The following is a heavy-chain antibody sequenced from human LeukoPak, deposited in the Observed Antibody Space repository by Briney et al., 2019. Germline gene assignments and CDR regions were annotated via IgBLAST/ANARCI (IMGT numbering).Heavy chain of an antibody. CDR3: ARLWGGLTMSRFLDS. V-gene: IGHV3-9*01. D-gene: IGHD3-16*01. J-gene: IGHJ1*01. CDR1: GFTFDDYA. CDR2: ISWNSGSI. Sequence: GGSLRLSCAASGFTFDDYAMHWIRQAPGKGPEWVSGISWNSGSIGYADSVKGRFTISRDNTEKSLYLQMNSLRADDSAVYFCARLWGGLTMSRFLDSWGQGTPVTVSS.